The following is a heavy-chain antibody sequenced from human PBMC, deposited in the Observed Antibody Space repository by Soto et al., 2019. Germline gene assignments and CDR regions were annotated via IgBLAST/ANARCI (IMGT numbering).Heavy chain of an antibody. CDR3: ARQYSSTYYFDS. CDR2: MYYSGSA. CDR1: GGSISSTTYY. D-gene: IGHD5-18*01. Sequence: PSETLSLTCTVSGGSISSTTYYWGWIRQPPGKGLEWIGSMYYSGSAYYNPSLKSRVTISVDTSKNQFSLKLSSVTAADTAVFYCARQYSSTYYFDSWGQGILVTVSS. J-gene: IGHJ4*02. V-gene: IGHV4-39*01.